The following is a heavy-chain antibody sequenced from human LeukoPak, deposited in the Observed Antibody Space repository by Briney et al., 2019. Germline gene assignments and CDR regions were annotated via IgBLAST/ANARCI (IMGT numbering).Heavy chain of an antibody. CDR3: ARGGIEYYDSSGYEPFDP. CDR1: GGTFSSYA. Sequence: SVKISCKASGGTFSSYAISWVRQAPGQGLEWMGGIIPIFGTANYAQKFQGRVTITADESTSTAYMELSSLRSEDTAVYYCARGGIEYYDSSGYEPFDPWGQGTLVTVSS. V-gene: IGHV1-69*01. D-gene: IGHD3-22*01. CDR2: IIPIFGTA. J-gene: IGHJ5*02.